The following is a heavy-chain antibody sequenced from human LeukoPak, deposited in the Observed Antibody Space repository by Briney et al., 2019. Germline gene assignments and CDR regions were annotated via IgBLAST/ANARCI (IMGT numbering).Heavy chain of an antibody. Sequence: GGSLRLSCAASGFTFSSYAMHWVRQAPGKGLEWVAVISYDGSNKYYADSVKGRFTISRDNSKNTLYLQMNSLRAEDTAVYYCARDRATVTRVFDYWGQGTLVTVSS. CDR1: GFTFSSYA. J-gene: IGHJ4*02. D-gene: IGHD4-17*01. CDR2: ISYDGSNK. V-gene: IGHV3-30-3*01. CDR3: ARDRATVTRVFDY.